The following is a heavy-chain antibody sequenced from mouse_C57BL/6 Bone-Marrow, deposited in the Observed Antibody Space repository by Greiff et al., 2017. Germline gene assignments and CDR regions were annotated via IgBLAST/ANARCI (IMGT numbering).Heavy chain of an antibody. V-gene: IGHV1-52*01. CDR2: IDPSDSET. CDR3: ARGKYEYDNWYFDV. CDR1: GYTFTSYW. Sequence: VQLQQPGAELVRPGSSVKLSCKASGYTFTSYWMHWVKQRPIQGLEWIGNIDPSDSETHYNQKFKDKATLTVDKSSSTAYMQLSSLTSEDSAVYYCARGKYEYDNWYFDVWGTGTTVTVSS. J-gene: IGHJ1*03. D-gene: IGHD2-4*01.